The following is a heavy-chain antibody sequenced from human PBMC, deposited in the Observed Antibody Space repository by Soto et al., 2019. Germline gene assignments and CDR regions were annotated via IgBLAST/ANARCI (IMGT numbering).Heavy chain of an antibody. J-gene: IGHJ4*02. D-gene: IGHD3-22*01. Sequence: PSQTLSLTCTVSGGSISSRGYYWSWIRQHPGKGLEWIGYIYYSGSTYYNPSLKSRVTISVDTSKNQFSLKLSSVTAADTAVYYCARSSGYDSRDPKYYFDYWGQGTLVTVSS. CDR1: GGSISSRGYY. CDR3: ARSSGYDSRDPKYYFDY. CDR2: IYYSGST. V-gene: IGHV4-31*03.